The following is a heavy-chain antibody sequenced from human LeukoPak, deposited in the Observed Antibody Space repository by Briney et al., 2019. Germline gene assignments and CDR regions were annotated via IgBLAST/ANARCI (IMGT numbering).Heavy chain of an antibody. V-gene: IGHV4-39*07. Sequence: PSETLSLTCTVSGGSISSSSYYWGWIRQPPGKGLEWIGSIYYSGSTYYNPSLKSRVTISVDTSKNQFSLKLSSVTAADTAVYYCARVETGSYYSHFDYWGQGTLVTVSS. CDR3: ARVETGSYYSHFDY. CDR2: IYYSGST. J-gene: IGHJ4*02. D-gene: IGHD1-26*01. CDR1: GGSISSSSYY.